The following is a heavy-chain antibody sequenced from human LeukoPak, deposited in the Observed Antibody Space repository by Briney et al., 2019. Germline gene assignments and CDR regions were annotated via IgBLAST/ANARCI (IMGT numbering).Heavy chain of an antibody. CDR3: ATRGYSGYDSPRDAFDI. CDR2: IQYDSTEK. D-gene: IGHD5-12*01. J-gene: IGHJ3*02. Sequence: HPGGSLRLSCTASGFAFSRFGIHWVRQAPGKGLEWVSFIQYDSTEKYYVDSVEGRFTISRDNSKNTLFLQMNRLRVEDTAIYYCATRGYSGYDSPRDAFDIWGQGTMVTVSS. CDR1: GFAFSRFG. V-gene: IGHV3-30*02.